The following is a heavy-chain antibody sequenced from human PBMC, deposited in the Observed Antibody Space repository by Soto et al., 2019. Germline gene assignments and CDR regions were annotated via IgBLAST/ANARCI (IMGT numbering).Heavy chain of an antibody. CDR3: VHILWSESFDY. J-gene: IGHJ4*02. CDR2: IYWDDNK. CDR1: GFSLKFSTNGDG. D-gene: IGHD3-16*01. V-gene: IGHV2-5*02. Sequence: QITLKESGPTLVKPTQTLTLTCTFSGFSLKFSTNGDGVGWIRQPPGKALEGLAFIYWDDNKRYSPSLNSRLTITKDTSKNQVVLTMTNMDPVDTATYYCVHILWSESFDYWGRGALVTVSS.